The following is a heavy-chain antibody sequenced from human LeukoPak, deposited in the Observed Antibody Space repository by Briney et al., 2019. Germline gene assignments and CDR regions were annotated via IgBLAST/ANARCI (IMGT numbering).Heavy chain of an antibody. J-gene: IGHJ3*02. CDR3: ARVDYRGAFDI. V-gene: IGHV3-7*01. CDR1: GFTFSSYW. D-gene: IGHD4-11*01. CDR2: IKQDGSEK. Sequence: PGGSLRLSCAASGFTFSSYWMSWVRQAPGKGLEWVANIKQDGSEKYYVDSVKGRFTISRDNAKNSLYLQMNSLTAEDTAVYYCARVDYRGAFDIWGQGTMVTVSS.